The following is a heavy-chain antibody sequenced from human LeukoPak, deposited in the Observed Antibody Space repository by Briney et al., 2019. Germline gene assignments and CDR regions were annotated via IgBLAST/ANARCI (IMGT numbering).Heavy chain of an antibody. V-gene: IGHV1-69*06. J-gene: IGHJ4*02. CDR2: IIPIFGTA. CDR1: GGTFSSYA. Sequence: ASVKVSCKASGGTFSSYAISWVRQAPGQGLEWMGGIIPIFGTANYAQKFQGRVTITADKSTSTAYMELSSLRSEDTAVYYCARDFSYSSGSNDYWSQGTLVTVSS. CDR3: ARDFSYSSGSNDY. D-gene: IGHD6-19*01.